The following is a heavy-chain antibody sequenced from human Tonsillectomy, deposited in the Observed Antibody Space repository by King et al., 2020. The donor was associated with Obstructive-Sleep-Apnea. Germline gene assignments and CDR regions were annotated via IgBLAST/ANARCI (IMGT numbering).Heavy chain of an antibody. Sequence: QLQESGPGLEKPSETLSLTCTVSGGSITNDHYYWAWIRQPPGKGMEWFGSIFYDGKTSYNPSLKSRVTVSVDPSNNQFSLRLTSLTAADTAVYYCARHPPGRPAPIEYWGQGTLVTVSS. D-gene: IGHD3-10*01. J-gene: IGHJ4*02. CDR3: ARHPPGRPAPIEY. CDR2: IFYDGKT. V-gene: IGHV4-39*01. CDR1: GGSITNDHYY.